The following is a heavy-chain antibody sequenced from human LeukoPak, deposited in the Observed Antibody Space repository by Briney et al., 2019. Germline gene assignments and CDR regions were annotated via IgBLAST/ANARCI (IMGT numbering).Heavy chain of an antibody. D-gene: IGHD6-19*01. CDR2: IKQDGSEK. V-gene: IGHV3-7*01. CDR1: GFTFSSYW. Sequence: GGSLRLSCAASGFTFSSYWMTWVRQAPGKGLEWVANIKQDGSEKYYVDSVKGRFTISRDNAKNSLYLQMNSLRAEDTAVYYCARGGLALNIDYWGQGTLVTVSS. CDR3: ARGGLALNIDY. J-gene: IGHJ4*02.